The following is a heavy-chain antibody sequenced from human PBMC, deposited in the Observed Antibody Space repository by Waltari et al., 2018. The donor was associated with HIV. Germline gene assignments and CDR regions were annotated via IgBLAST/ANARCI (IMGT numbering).Heavy chain of an antibody. CDR1: GFNFNDYA. Sequence: EVQLVESGGDSIQPGRSLRLSCVVSGFNFNDYAMYWVRQAPGKGLEWVSGISWNSVSIGYADSVKGRFTISRDNARNSLFLQMDSLRVEDTALYYCTRDKITVTTGSFEHWGQGTPVTVSS. J-gene: IGHJ4*02. CDR2: ISWNSVSI. CDR3: TRDKITVTTGSFEH. D-gene: IGHD4-17*01. V-gene: IGHV3-9*01.